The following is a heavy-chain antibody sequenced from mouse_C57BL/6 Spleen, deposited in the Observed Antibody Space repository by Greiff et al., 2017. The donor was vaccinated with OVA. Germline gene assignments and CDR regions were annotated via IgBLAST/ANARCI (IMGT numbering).Heavy chain of an antibody. J-gene: IGHJ4*01. D-gene: IGHD1-1*01. CDR2: INPGSGGT. CDR1: GYAFTNYL. CDR3: ARPYYYGSGSDYYAMGN. Sequence: QVQLQQSGAELVRPGTSVKVSCKASGYAFTNYLIEWVKQRPGQGLEWIGVINPGSGGTNYNEKFKGKATLTADKSSSTAYMQLSSLTSEDSAVYICARPYYYGSGSDYYAMGNWGQGTSVTVSS. V-gene: IGHV1-54*01.